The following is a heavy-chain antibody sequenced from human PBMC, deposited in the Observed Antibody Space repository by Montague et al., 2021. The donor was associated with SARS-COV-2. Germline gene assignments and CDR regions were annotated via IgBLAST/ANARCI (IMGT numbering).Heavy chain of an antibody. D-gene: IGHD3-22*01. CDR1: GGSISSGGYH. V-gene: IGHV4-31*03. CDR2: IYYSGST. CDR3: ARVQGITMIVVVIGAFDI. Sequence: TLSPTCTVSGGSISSGGYHWSWIRQHPGKGLEWIGYIYYSGSTYYNPSLKSRVTISVDTSKNQFSLKLSSVTAADTAVYYCARVQGITMIVVVIGAFDIWGQGTMVTVSS. J-gene: IGHJ3*02.